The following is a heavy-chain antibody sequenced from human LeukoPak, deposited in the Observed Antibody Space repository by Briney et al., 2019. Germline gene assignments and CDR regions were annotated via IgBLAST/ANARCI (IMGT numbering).Heavy chain of an antibody. CDR1: GGSISSSSYY. V-gene: IGHV4-39*07. CDR2: IYYSGST. Sequence: SETLSLTCTVSGGSISSSSYYWGWIRQPPGKGLEWIGSIYYSGSTYYNPSLKSRVTISVDTSKNQFSLKLSSVTAADTAVYYCARVPEPMGGDDYWGQGTLVTVSS. J-gene: IGHJ4*02. D-gene: IGHD1-14*01. CDR3: ARVPEPMGGDDY.